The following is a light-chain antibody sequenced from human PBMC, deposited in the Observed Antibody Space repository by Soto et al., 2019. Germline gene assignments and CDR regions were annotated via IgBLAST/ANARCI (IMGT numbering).Light chain of an antibody. CDR3: QYYGSSPFT. J-gene: IGKJ2*01. V-gene: IGKV3-20*01. CDR1: QSVDSRY. CDR2: GAS. Sequence: EIVLTQSPGTLSLSPGERATLSCRASQSVDSRYLAWHQQKPGQAPGLLIYGASSRATGIPDRFSGSGSGTHFTLTISRLEPEDSAVYYCQYYGSSPFTFGQGTKLEIK.